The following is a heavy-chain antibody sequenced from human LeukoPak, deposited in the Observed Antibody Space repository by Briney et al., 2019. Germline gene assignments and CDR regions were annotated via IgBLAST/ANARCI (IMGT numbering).Heavy chain of an antibody. D-gene: IGHD6-13*01. CDR2: INWNGGST. CDR3: AKDISRQIAAAGTDY. J-gene: IGHJ4*02. V-gene: IGHV3-20*04. Sequence: PGGSLRLSCAASGFTFDDYGMSWVRQAPGKGLEWVSGINWNGGSTGYADSVKGRFTISRDNAKNSLYLQMNSLRAEDTALYYCAKDISRQIAAAGTDYWGQGTLVTVSS. CDR1: GFTFDDYG.